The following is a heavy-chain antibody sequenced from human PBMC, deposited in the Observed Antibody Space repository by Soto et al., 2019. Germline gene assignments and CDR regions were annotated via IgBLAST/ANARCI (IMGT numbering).Heavy chain of an antibody. CDR1: GFTFSSYG. CDR2: ISYDGSNK. D-gene: IGHD6-13*01. J-gene: IGHJ3*02. Sequence: GGSLRLSCAASGFTFSSYGMHWVRQAPGKGLEWVAVISYDGSNKYYADSVKGRFTISRDNSKNTLYLQMNSLRAEDTAVYYCAKDRSWYAGHAPGLRGAFDIWGQGTMVTVSS. V-gene: IGHV3-30*18. CDR3: AKDRSWYAGHAPGLRGAFDI.